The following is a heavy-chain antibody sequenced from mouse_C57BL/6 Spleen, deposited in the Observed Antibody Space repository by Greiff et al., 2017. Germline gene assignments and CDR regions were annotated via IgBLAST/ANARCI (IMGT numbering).Heavy chain of an antibody. CDR2: ISSGGSYT. V-gene: IGHV5-6*01. CDR1: GFTFSSYG. D-gene: IGHD3-2*02. J-gene: IGHJ4*01. CDR3: ARLSSLRLYAMDY. Sequence: EVQLVESGGDLVKPGGSLKLSCAASGFTFSSYGMSWVRQTPDKRLEWVATISSGGSYTYYPDSVKGRFTISRDNAKNTLYLQMSSLKSEDTAMYYCARLSSLRLYAMDYWGQGTSVTVSS.